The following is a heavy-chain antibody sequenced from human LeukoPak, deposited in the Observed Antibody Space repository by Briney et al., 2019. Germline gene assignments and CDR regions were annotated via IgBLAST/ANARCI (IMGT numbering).Heavy chain of an antibody. J-gene: IGHJ5*02. Sequence: ASLKVSCKASGYTFTGYYIHWVRQAPGQGLDWMGWIDSDSGATNYPQKFQGRVTMTRDTSITTAYMELRRLRSDDTAVYYCARGPFRNVETAMVASRFDPWGQGTLVTVS. CDR1: GYTFTGYY. D-gene: IGHD5-18*01. CDR2: IDSDSGAT. V-gene: IGHV1-2*02. CDR3: ARGPFRNVETAMVASRFDP.